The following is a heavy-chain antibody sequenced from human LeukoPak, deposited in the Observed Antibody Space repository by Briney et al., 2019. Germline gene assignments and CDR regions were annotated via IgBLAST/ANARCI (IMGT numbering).Heavy chain of an antibody. CDR3: ARMRLFGVVNYYYYSMDV. D-gene: IGHD3-3*01. Sequence: GGSLRLSCVASGFSFSSYSMNWVRQAPGKGLEWVSSIGSSGYIHYADSMKGRVTISRDNAKSSLYLQMSSLRPEDTGVYYCARMRLFGVVNYYYYSMDVWAKGTTVTVSS. CDR1: GFSFSSYS. J-gene: IGHJ6*04. V-gene: IGHV3-21*01. CDR2: IGSSGYI.